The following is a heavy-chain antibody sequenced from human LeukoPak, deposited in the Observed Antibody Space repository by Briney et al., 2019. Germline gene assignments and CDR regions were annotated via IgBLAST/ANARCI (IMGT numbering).Heavy chain of an antibody. Sequence: GASVNVSCKASGYTFTGYYMHWVRQAPGQGLEWMGWINPNSGGTNYAQKFQGRVTMTRDTSISTAYMELSRLRSDDTAVYYCARSTQIEEWLVPDGAFDIWGQGTMVTVSS. CDR1: GYTFTGYY. CDR2: INPNSGGT. CDR3: ARSTQIEEWLVPDGAFDI. D-gene: IGHD6-19*01. J-gene: IGHJ3*02. V-gene: IGHV1-2*02.